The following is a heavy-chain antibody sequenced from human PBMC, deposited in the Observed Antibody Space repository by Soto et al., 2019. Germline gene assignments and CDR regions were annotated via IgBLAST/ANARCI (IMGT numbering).Heavy chain of an antibody. Sequence: GESLKISCKGSGYNFAGYWIAWVRQMPGKGLELMGIIYPSDSDTRYRPSFQGQVTISADKSISSAYLQWSSLRASDTAMYYCARGGVSTQNFDYWGQGTTVTVSS. CDR2: IYPSDSDT. CDR1: GYNFAGYW. D-gene: IGHD3-3*01. V-gene: IGHV5-51*01. J-gene: IGHJ4*02. CDR3: ARGGVSTQNFDY.